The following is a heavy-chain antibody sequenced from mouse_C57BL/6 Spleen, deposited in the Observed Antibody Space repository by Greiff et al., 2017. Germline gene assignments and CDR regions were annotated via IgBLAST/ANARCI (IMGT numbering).Heavy chain of an antibody. V-gene: IGHV1-59*01. Sequence: QVQLKQPGAELVRPGTSVKLSCKASGYTFTSYWMHWVKQRPGQGLEWIGVIDPSASYTNYNQKFKGKATLTVDTSSSTAYMQLSSLTSEDSAVYYCARGGTGTRYFDYWGQGTTLTVSS. J-gene: IGHJ2*01. CDR1: GYTFTSYW. CDR3: ARGGTGTRYFDY. CDR2: IDPSASYT. D-gene: IGHD4-1*01.